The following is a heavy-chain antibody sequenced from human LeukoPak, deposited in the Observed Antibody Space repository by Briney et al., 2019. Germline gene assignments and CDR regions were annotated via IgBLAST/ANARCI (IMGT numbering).Heavy chain of an antibody. CDR3: ATYSSLNRREFQY. CDR2: IKTDGSEK. CDR1: GSTFSNYW. V-gene: IGHV3-7*01. Sequence: PGGSLRLSCEGSGSTFSNYWMGWVRQAPGKGLQWVANIKTDGSEKYYVDSVKGRFTISRDNAKNSLYLQMNSLRAEDTAVYYCATYSSLNRREFQYWGQGTLLTVSS. D-gene: IGHD3-22*01. J-gene: IGHJ1*01.